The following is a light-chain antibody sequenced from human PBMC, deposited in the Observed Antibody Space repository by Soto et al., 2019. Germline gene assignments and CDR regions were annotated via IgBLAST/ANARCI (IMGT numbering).Light chain of an antibody. Sequence: QSALTQPPSASGSPGQSVTISCTGTSSDVGGYNYVSWYQQHPGKAPKLMIYEVSKRPSGVPDRFSGSNSGNTASLTVSGLQAEDAADYYCSSYAGSNNLVFGGGTKLTVL. CDR2: EVS. CDR3: SSYAGSNNLV. J-gene: IGLJ2*01. V-gene: IGLV2-8*01. CDR1: SSDVGGYNY.